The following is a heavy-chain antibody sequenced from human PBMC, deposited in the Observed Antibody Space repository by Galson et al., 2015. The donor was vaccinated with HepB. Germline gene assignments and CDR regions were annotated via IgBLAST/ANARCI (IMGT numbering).Heavy chain of an antibody. D-gene: IGHD4-17*01. CDR2: ISYDGSSK. CDR1: GFTFSSYG. CDR3: EKVDGDLYYYFYYMDV. V-gene: IGHV3-30*18. J-gene: IGHJ6*03. Sequence: SLRLSCAASGFTFSSYGMHWVRQAPGKGLEWVSVISYDGSSKYYADSVKGRFTISRDNSKNTLYLQMNSLRAEDTAVYYCEKVDGDLYYYFYYMDVWGKGTTVTVSS.